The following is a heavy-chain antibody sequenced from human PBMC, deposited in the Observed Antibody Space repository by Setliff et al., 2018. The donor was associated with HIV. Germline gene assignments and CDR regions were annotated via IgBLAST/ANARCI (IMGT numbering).Heavy chain of an antibody. D-gene: IGHD1-26*01. V-gene: IGHV4-61*09. Sequence: SETLSLTCTVSGGSISSGSYYWSWIRQPAGKGLEWIGHTYTTGSTNYNPSLKSRVTISADTSNNQFSLRLTSMTAADTAVYYCAKTSVGATGLYAFDIWGQGTMVTVSS. CDR1: GGSISSGSYY. CDR3: AKTSVGATGLYAFDI. J-gene: IGHJ3*02. CDR2: TYTTGST.